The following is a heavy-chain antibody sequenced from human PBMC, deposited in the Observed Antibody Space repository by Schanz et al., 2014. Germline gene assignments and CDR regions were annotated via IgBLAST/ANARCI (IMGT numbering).Heavy chain of an antibody. CDR1: GFNFSSYG. D-gene: IGHD3-10*01. Sequence: QVQVVESGGGVVQPGRSLRLSCAASGFNFSSYGMHWVRQAPGKGLEWVAVISDDGSSYYYPDSVKGRFTISRDNSKNSLYLQMNSLRGEDAAVYYCASPALVQGLMAEYYFDSWGQGTLXTVSS. CDR3: ASPALVQGLMAEYYFDS. J-gene: IGHJ4*02. V-gene: IGHV3-30*03. CDR2: ISDDGSSY.